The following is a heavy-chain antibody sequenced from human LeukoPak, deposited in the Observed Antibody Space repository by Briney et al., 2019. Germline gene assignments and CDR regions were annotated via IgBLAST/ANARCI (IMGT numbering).Heavy chain of an antibody. CDR3: ARVHMIVVVLGAFDI. CDR2: ISYDGSNK. CDR1: GFTFSSYA. D-gene: IGHD3-22*01. Sequence: GGSLRLSCAASGFTFSSYAMHWVHQAPGKGLEWVAVISYDGSNKYYADSVKGRFTISRDNSKNTLYLQMNSLRAEDTAVYYCARVHMIVVVLGAFDIWGQGTMVTVSS. V-gene: IGHV3-30*04. J-gene: IGHJ3*02.